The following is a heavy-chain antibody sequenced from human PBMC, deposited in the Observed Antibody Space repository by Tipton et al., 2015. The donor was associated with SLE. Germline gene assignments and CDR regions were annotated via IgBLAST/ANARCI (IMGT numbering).Heavy chain of an antibody. V-gene: IGHV1-18*01. J-gene: IGHJ3*02. CDR2: ISAYNGNT. CDR1: GYTFTSYG. CDR3: ARDTIFGVVPPNAFDI. D-gene: IGHD3-3*01. Sequence: QSGAEVKKPGASVKVSCKASGYTFTSYGISWVRQAPGQGLEWMGWISAYNGNTNYAQKLQGRVTMTTDTSTSTAYMELRSLRSDDTAVYYCARDTIFGVVPPNAFDIWGQGTLVPVSS.